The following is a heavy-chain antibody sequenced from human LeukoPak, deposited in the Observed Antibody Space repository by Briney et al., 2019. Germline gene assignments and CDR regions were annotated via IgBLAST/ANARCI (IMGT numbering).Heavy chain of an antibody. CDR1: GGSISSYY. J-gene: IGHJ4*02. D-gene: IGHD6-13*01. CDR3: ARAGIAAAGEYYFDY. CDR2: IYYSGST. V-gene: IGHV4-59*13. Sequence: PSETLSPTCTVSGGSISSYYWSWIRQPPGKGLEWIGYIYYSGSTNYNPSLKSRVTISVDTSKNQFSLKLSSVTAADTAVYYCARAGIAAAGEYYFDYWGQGTLVTVSS.